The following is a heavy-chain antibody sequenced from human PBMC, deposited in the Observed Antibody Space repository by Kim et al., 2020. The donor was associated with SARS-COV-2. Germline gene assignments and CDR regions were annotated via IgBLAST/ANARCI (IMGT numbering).Heavy chain of an antibody. V-gene: IGHV3-7*01. Sequence: GGSLRLSCLASGFTFSTYWMSWVRLVPGKGREWVANINEDGSEIYYVDSMRGRFTISRDNAQNSLYLQMNGLTADDTAVYYCARSPRGAVDYWGQGTQVTVSS. CDR2: INEDGSEI. CDR3: ARSPRGAVDY. CDR1: GFTFSTYW. J-gene: IGHJ4*02. D-gene: IGHD1-26*01.